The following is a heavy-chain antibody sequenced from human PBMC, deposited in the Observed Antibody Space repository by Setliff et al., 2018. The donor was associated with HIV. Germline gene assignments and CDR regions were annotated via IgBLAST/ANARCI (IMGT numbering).Heavy chain of an antibody. CDR3: ARRVPPIPSGDLDY. V-gene: IGHV1-2*02. CDR1: GYSFSDYY. Sequence: GASVKVSCKASGYSFSDYYIHWVRQAPGHGFQWMGWISPKYGGTNYAQKFQGRVTMTRDTSISTAYMDLSRLRSDDTAVYYCARRVPPIPSGDLDYWGQGTLVTVSS. D-gene: IGHD4-17*01. CDR2: ISPKYGGT. J-gene: IGHJ4*02.